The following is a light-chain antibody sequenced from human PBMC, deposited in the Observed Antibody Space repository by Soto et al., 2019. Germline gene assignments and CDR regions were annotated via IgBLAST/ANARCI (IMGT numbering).Light chain of an antibody. V-gene: IGKV3-20*01. CDR2: GAS. CDR3: QHYVTSLTT. J-gene: IGKJ1*01. Sequence: EILLTQSPGTLSLSPGERATLSCRATQTISSNYLAWYQQKPGQAPRLLIFGASIRVTGIPDRFIGSGSGTDFTLTISGLEPEDFAVYYCQHYVTSLTTFGQGTKVDI. CDR1: QTISSNY.